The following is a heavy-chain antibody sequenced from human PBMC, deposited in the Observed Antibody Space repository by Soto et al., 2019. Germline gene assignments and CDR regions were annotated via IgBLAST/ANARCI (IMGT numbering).Heavy chain of an antibody. CDR3: YGVDHYYYGMDV. CDR2: IHYSGSK. J-gene: IGHJ6*02. Sequence: SETLSLTGTVSGGSISSSTYSWGWILQPQGKGLEWIGSIHYSGSKSSNTYLKSRVNISVDTSKNQFSPQLSSVTAADTALYYGYGVDHYYYGMDVWGQGTTVTVSS. CDR1: GGSISSSTYS. V-gene: IGHV4-39*01. D-gene: IGHD4-17*01.